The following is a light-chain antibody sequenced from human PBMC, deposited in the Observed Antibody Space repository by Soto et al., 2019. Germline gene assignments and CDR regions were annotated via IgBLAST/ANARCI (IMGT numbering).Light chain of an antibody. CDR3: QQYSSSPIT. CDR2: GAS. CDR1: QNIYNN. Sequence: VVLTQSPDSLSVSPGDRLTLSCRASQNIYNNLAWYQQKPGQAPRLLIYGASSRATGIPDRFSGGGSGTDFSLTISRLDPEDFAVYYSQQYSSSPITFGQGTRLENK. J-gene: IGKJ5*01. V-gene: IGKV3-20*01.